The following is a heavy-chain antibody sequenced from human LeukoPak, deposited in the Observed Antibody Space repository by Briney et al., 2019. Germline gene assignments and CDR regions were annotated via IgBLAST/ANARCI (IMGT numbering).Heavy chain of an antibody. J-gene: IGHJ4*02. CDR2: IYSGGST. Sequence: PGGSLRLSCAASGFTFSGYPIHWVRQAPGKGLEWVSVIYSGGSTFYADSVKGRFTISRDSSKNTVYLQMNSLRAEDTAVYYCAGSDSWYTLDYWGQGTLVTVSS. D-gene: IGHD6-13*01. V-gene: IGHV3-53*01. CDR3: AGSDSWYTLDY. CDR1: GFTFSGYP.